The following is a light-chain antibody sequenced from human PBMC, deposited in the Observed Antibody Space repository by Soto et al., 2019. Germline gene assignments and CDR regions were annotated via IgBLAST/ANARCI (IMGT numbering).Light chain of an antibody. CDR1: STVIVAYKD. J-gene: IGLJ1*01. V-gene: IGLV2-14*01. CDR2: EVS. Sequence: QPVLTQPASVSGSPGQSITISCSGSSTVIVAYKDLAWLQQYPGKDPVLSISEVSNGPSGVSNRFSGSKSGTAASLTISGLQTEDEADYFCFSFTTDWTHAFGTGTKVTVL. CDR3: FSFTTDWTHA.